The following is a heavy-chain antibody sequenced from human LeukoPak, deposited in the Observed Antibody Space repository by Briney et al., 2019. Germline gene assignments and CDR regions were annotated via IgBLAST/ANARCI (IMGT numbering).Heavy chain of an antibody. D-gene: IGHD1-1*01. CDR3: ATWRTAKTGFDY. V-gene: IGHV4-39*01. Sequence: SETLSLTCTVSGGSISSSSYYWGWIRQPPGKGLEWIGSIYYSGSTYYNPSLMSRVTISVDTSKNQFSLKLSSVTAADTAVYYCATWRTAKTGFDYWGQGTLVTVSS. CDR1: GGSISSSSYY. J-gene: IGHJ4*02. CDR2: IYYSGST.